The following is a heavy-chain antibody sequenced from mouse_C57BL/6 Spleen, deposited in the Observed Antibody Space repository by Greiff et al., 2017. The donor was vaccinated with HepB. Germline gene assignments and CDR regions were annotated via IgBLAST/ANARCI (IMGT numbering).Heavy chain of an antibody. V-gene: IGHV14-2*01. CDR1: GFNIKDYY. Sequence: VQLQQSGAELVKPGASVKLSCTASGFNIKDYYMHWVKQRTEQGLEWIGRIDPEDGETKYAPKFQGKATITADTSSNTAYLQLSSLTSEDTAVYYGASFLDGGSPYWYFDVWGTGTTVTVSS. D-gene: IGHD1-1*02. CDR2: IDPEDGET. J-gene: IGHJ1*03. CDR3: ASFLDGGSPYWYFDV.